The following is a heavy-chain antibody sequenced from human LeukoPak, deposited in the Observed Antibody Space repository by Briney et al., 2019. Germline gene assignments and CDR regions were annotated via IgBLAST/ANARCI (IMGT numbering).Heavy chain of an antibody. D-gene: IGHD1-26*01. J-gene: IGHJ4*02. V-gene: IGHV3-23*01. CDR1: GFTFSSYA. CDR3: AKVKDSGSAYYFDY. Sequence: PGGSLRLSCAASGFTFSSYAMSWVRPAPGKGLEWVSAISGSGGSTYYADSVKGRFTISRDNSKNTLYLQMNSLRAEDTAVYYCAKVKDSGSAYYFDYWGQGTLVTVSS. CDR2: ISGSGGST.